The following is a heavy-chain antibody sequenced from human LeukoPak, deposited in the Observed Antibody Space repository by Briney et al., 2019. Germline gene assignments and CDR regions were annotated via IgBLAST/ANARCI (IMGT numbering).Heavy chain of an antibody. CDR1: GYIFTSYG. V-gene: IGHV1-18*01. Sequence: ASVKVSCKASGYIFTSYGISWVRQAPGQGLEWMGWINTYNGNTKYIQKLQGRVTMTTDTSTSTAYMELRSLRSDDTAVYYCARDLVHHRLLATNYNWFDPWGQGTLVTVSP. CDR2: INTYNGNT. CDR3: ARDLVHHRLLATNYNWFDP. D-gene: IGHD2-8*01. J-gene: IGHJ5*02.